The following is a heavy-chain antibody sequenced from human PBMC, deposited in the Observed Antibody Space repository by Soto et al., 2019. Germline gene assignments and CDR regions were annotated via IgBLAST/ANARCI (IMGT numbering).Heavy chain of an antibody. CDR3: ARAGAATLSDF. CDR1: GGSISSGDYY. J-gene: IGHJ4*02. CDR2: IYYSGTT. Sequence: SETLSLTCTVSGGSISSGDYYWSWIRQPPGKGLEWIGSIYYSGTTYYNPSLKSRVTISVDRSKNQFSLKLRSVTAADTAVYYCARAGAATLSDFWGQGTLVTVSS. D-gene: IGHD2-15*01. V-gene: IGHV4-39*07.